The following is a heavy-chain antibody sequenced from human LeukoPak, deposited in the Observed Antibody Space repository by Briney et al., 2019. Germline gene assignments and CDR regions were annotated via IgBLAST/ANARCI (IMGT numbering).Heavy chain of an antibody. J-gene: IGHJ4*02. V-gene: IGHV1-2*02. CDR1: GYTFTNYY. D-gene: IGHD2-8*01. CDR3: ARHVSSSNEDY. CDR2: INPSSGGT. Sequence: ASVKVSCKASGYTFTNYYMHWVRQAPGQGLEWMGWINPSSGGTNFVQKFQGRVTITRDTSISTAYMELRSLRSDDTAVYYCARHVSSSNEDYWGQGTLVTVSS.